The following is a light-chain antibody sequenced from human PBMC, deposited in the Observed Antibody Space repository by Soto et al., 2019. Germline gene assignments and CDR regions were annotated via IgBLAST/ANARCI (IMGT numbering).Light chain of an antibody. J-gene: IGLJ2*01. CDR3: CPYAGGGTT. V-gene: IGLV2-23*02. CDR1: SSDVGTYNL. Sequence: QSALTQPASVSGSPGQSITISCTGTSSDVGTYNLVSWYQQHPGKAPKLMIYDVIKRPSGVSNRFSGSKSGNTASLTISGLQAEDEADYYCCPYAGGGTTFGGGTKLTVL. CDR2: DVI.